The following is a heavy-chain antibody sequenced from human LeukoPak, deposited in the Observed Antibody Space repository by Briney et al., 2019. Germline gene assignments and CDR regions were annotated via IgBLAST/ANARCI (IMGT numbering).Heavy chain of an antibody. CDR3: ASGDSSSWTQLDY. CDR2: ISYDGSSK. D-gene: IGHD6-13*01. J-gene: IGHJ4*02. CDR1: GFTFSSYA. V-gene: IGHV3-30*04. Sequence: PGRSLRLSCAASGFTFSSYAMHWVRQAPGKGLEWVAVISYDGSSKYYADSVKGRFTISRDNSKNTLYLQMNSLRAEDTAVYYCASGDSSSWTQLDYWGQGTLVTVSS.